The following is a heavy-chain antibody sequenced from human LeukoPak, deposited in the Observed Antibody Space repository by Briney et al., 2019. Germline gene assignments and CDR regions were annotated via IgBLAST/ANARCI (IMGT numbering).Heavy chain of an antibody. V-gene: IGHV3-21*01. J-gene: IGHJ6*03. CDR3: ARRGVTTTYYYYYYMDV. CDR2: ISSSSSYI. CDR1: GFTFSSYS. D-gene: IGHD4-11*01. Sequence: GGSLRLSCAASGFTFSSYSMNWVRQAPGKGLEWVSSISSSSSYIYYADSVKGRFTISRDNAKNSLYLQMNSLRAEDTAVYYCARRGVTTTYYYYYYMDVWGKGTTVTVSS.